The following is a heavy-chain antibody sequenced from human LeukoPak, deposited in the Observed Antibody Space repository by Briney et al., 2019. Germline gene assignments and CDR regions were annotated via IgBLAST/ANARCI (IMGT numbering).Heavy chain of an antibody. CDR1: GLSLDNYA. Sequence: GGSLRLSCTASGLSLDNYAMSWVRQVPGKGLEWVSASSSSDDGKWYAESVRGRFTISRDTSKNTVYLQMNSLRVEDAGVYYCAKAPVTSCRGAFCYPFDYWGHGTLVTVSS. D-gene: IGHD2-21*01. CDR2: SSSSDDGK. V-gene: IGHV3-23*01. CDR3: AKAPVTSCRGAFCYPFDY. J-gene: IGHJ4*01.